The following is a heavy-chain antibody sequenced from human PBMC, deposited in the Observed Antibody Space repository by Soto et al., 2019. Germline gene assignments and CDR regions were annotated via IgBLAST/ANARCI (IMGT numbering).Heavy chain of an antibody. CDR1: GFTFSDYA. CDR3: AKGSGDIVMVAATVFDS. CDR2: MSGSGRYT. D-gene: IGHD2-15*01. Sequence: EVQLLESGGGLVQPGGSLRLSCAASGFTFSDYAMNWVRQAPGKGLEWVSTMSGSGRYTYYADSVKGRFTISRDNSKNTLFLQMHSLRAEDTAVYYCAKGSGDIVMVAATVFDSWGQGTLVTVSS. J-gene: IGHJ4*02. V-gene: IGHV3-23*01.